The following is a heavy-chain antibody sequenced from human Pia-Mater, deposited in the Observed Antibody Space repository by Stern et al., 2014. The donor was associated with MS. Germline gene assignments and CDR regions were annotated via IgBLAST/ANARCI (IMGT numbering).Heavy chain of an antibody. Sequence: EVQLVESGAEMKQPGESLKISCKTSGYNFINYWIAWVRQVPGKGLEWIGMIYPGDSDIRHSPSFQGHCTISVDKPHTTAYLQWNSLKVSDSAVYYCARWSVACDYWGQGALITVSS. CDR2: IYPGDSDI. J-gene: IGHJ4*02. V-gene: IGHV5-51*04. CDR3: ARWSVACDY. CDR1: GYNFINYW. D-gene: IGHD2-21*01.